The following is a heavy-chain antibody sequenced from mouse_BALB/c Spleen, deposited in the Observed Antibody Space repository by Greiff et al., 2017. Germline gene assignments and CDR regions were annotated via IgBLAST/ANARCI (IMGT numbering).Heavy chain of an antibody. D-gene: IGHD3-1*01. CDR2: IDPETGGT. J-gene: IGHJ1*01. CDR1: GYTFTDYE. CDR3: TSRGLPSWYFDV. V-gene: IGHV1-15*01. Sequence: QVQLKQSGAELVRPGASVTLSCKASGYTFTDYEMHWVKQTPVHGLEWIGAIDPETGGTAYNQKFKGKATLTADKSSSTAYMELRSLTSEDSAVYYCTSRGLPSWYFDVWGAGTTVTVSS.